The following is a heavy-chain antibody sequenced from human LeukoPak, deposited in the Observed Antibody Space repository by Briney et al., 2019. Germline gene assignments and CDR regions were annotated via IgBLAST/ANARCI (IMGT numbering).Heavy chain of an antibody. Sequence: SETLSLTCTVSGYSISSGYYWGWIRQPPGKGLEWIGSMYHSGSTYYNPSLKSRVTISIDTSKNQFSLKLSSVTAADTAVYYCATTGYSSGWYEDYYYYYYMDVWGKGTPVTVSS. CDR3: ATTGYSSGWYEDYYYYYYMDV. J-gene: IGHJ6*03. V-gene: IGHV4-38-2*02. CDR1: GYSISSGYY. D-gene: IGHD6-19*01. CDR2: MYHSGST.